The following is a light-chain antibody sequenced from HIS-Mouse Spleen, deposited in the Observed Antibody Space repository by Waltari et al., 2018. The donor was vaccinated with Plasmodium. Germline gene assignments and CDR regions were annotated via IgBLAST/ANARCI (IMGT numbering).Light chain of an antibody. V-gene: IGLV2-8*01. J-gene: IGLJ2*01. CDR1: SSSVGGYNY. CDR2: EVS. Sequence: QSALTQPPSASGSPGQSVPISCTGTSSSVGGYNYVLWYQQHPGKAPKLMIYEVSKRPSGVPDRFSGSKSGNTASLTVSGLQAEDEADYYCSSYAGSNNLVFGGGTKLTVL. CDR3: SSYAGSNNLV.